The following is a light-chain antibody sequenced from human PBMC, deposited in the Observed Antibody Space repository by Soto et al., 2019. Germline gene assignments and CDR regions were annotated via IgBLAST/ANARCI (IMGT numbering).Light chain of an antibody. CDR2: GAS. V-gene: IGKV3-15*01. CDR3: QQYKIWPEG. Sequence: EIVMTQARATLSVSPGERAALSCRASQSVGSNLAWYQQKPGQAPRLLIYGASTRATAIPARFSGSGSGTEFTLTISSLQSEDFAIYYCQQYKIWPEGFGGGTKVDIK. CDR1: QSVGSN. J-gene: IGKJ4*01.